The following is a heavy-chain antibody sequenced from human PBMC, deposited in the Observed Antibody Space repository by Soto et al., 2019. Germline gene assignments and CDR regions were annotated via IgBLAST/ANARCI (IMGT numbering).Heavy chain of an antibody. J-gene: IGHJ4*02. V-gene: IGHV3-7*03. CDR2: IKHDGSAT. CDR1: GFTFSTYW. CDR3: AKDYLT. D-gene: IGHD3-9*01. Sequence: PGGSLRLSCAASGFTFSTYWMSWVRQAPGKGLEWVANIKHDGSATYYVDSMKGRFTIYRDNDKNSLYLQMNSLRAEDTAVYYCAKDYLTGVQGTLVTVSS.